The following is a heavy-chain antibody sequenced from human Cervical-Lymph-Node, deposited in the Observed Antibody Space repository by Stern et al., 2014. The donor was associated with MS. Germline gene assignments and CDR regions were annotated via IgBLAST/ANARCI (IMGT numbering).Heavy chain of an antibody. CDR3: ARKTGGFDR. J-gene: IGHJ4*02. V-gene: IGHV5-51*03. D-gene: IGHD3-10*01. CDR2: IYPGDSDT. CDR1: GYGFTDYW. Sequence: EVQLVQSGAEVKKPGESLRISCKGSGYGFTDYWIGWVRQVPGRGLEWMGTIYPGDSDTRSSPSFQGQAPIPAAQSTPPASLQWRSLKAPDTAIYYCARKTGGFDRWGQGTLVTVSS.